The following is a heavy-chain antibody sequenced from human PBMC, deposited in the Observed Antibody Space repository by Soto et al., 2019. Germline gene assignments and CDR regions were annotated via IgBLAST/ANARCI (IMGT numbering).Heavy chain of an antibody. V-gene: IGHV1-69*13. CDR3: ARDTRIAAAVRFDP. D-gene: IGHD6-13*01. CDR1: GGTFSSYA. CDR2: IIPIFGTA. J-gene: IGHJ5*02. Sequence: ASVKVSCKASGGTFSSYAISWVRQAPGQGLEWMGGIIPIFGTANYAQKFQGRVTITADESTSTAYMELSSLRSEDTAVYYCARDTRIAAAVRFDPCGQGPLVTVYS.